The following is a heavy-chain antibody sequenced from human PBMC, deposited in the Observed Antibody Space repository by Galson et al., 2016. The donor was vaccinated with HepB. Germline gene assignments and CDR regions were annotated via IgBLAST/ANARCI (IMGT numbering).Heavy chain of an antibody. V-gene: IGHV1-69*13. CDR2: IIPIFGTT. J-gene: IGHJ4*02. Sequence: SVKVSCKASGGTFSTYAISWVRQTPGQGPEWMGGIIPIFGTTNYAQRFQGRVMITADESTSTAYMELSSLRSEDTAVYYCARDTMVRGAKMDYWSQGTLVTVSS. CDR1: GGTFSTYA. D-gene: IGHD3-10*01. CDR3: ARDTMVRGAKMDY.